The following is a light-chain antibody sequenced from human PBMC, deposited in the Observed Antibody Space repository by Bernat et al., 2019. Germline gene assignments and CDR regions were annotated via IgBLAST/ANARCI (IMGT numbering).Light chain of an antibody. CDR1: SSNICGYNY. V-gene: IGLV2-11*01. J-gene: IGLJ3*02. Sequence: QSALTQPRSVSGSPGQSVTISCTGTSSNICGYNYVSWYQQHPGKAPNLMIYDVNKRPSGVPDRFSASKSGNTASLTISGLQAEDEADYYCCSFAGNSAWVVGGATKVTVL. CDR2: DVN. CDR3: CSFAGNSAWV.